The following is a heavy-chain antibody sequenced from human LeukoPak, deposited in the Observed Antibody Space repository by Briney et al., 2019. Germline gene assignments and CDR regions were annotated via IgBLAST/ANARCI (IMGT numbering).Heavy chain of an antibody. CDR1: GGSFSDHF. CDR3: ARVLIGTLDY. V-gene: IGHV4-34*01. D-gene: IGHD1-7*01. CDR2: VSHSGST. Sequence: SETLSLTCAVSGGSFSDHFWTWVRQPPGKGLEWIEEVSHSGSTNSNPSPKSRVTVSVDTSKNQFSLNLSSVTAADTAVYYCARVLIGTLDYWGQGILVTASS. J-gene: IGHJ4*02.